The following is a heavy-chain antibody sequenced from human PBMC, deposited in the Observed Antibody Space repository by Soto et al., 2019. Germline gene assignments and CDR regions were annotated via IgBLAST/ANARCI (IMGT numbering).Heavy chain of an antibody. CDR2: TYYKSKWYY. Sequence: PSQTLSLTCDISGDSVSSNSACWNWLRQTPSRGLEWLGRTYYKSKWYYTYAASVKSRITVSPDTSKNQFSLQLTSVTPEDTAVYYCARGSWDDVSGHYYMDVWDKGTTVTVSS. V-gene: IGHV6-1*01. CDR3: ARGSWDDVSGHYYMDV. J-gene: IGHJ6*03. CDR1: GDSVSSNSAC. D-gene: IGHD1-1*01.